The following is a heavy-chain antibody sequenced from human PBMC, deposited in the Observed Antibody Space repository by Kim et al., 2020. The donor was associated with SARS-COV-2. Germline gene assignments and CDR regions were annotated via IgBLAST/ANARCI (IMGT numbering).Heavy chain of an antibody. CDR1: GGSISSGGYY. CDR2: IYYSGST. Sequence: SETLSLTCTVSGGSISSGGYYWSWIRQHPGKGLEWIGYIYYSGSTYYNPSLKSRVTISVDTSKNQFSLKLSSVTAADTAVYYCARVVRGVSFDIWGQGTMVTVSS. D-gene: IGHD3-10*01. CDR3: ARVVRGVSFDI. V-gene: IGHV4-31*03. J-gene: IGHJ3*02.